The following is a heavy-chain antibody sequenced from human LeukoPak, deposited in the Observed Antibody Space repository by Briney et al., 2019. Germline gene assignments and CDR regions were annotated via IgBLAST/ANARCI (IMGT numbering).Heavy chain of an antibody. CDR2: IYYSGST. J-gene: IGHJ6*03. CDR1: GGSISSSSYY. CDR3: ARVGIPSLMDV. V-gene: IGHV4-39*07. Sequence: SSETLSLTCTVSGGSISSSSYYWGWIRQPPGKGLEWIGSIYYSGSTYYNPSLKSRVTISVDTSKNQFSLKLSSVTAADTAVYYCARVGIPSLMDVWGKGTTVTVSS.